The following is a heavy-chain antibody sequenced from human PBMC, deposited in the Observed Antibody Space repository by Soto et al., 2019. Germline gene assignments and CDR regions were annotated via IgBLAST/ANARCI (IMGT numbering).Heavy chain of an antibody. Sequence: EVQLVESGGGLVLPGGSLRLSCAASGFTFSRYWMHWVRQAPGKWLVWVSRISSYGSDTHYADSVKGRFTISRDNAKNTMYLQMNSLSADDTAVYYCASNYAYAEGYYWYGIDVWGQGTTVTVSS. J-gene: IGHJ6*02. CDR1: GFTFSRYW. V-gene: IGHV3-74*01. D-gene: IGHD3-16*01. CDR2: ISSYGSDT. CDR3: ASNYAYAEGYYWYGIDV.